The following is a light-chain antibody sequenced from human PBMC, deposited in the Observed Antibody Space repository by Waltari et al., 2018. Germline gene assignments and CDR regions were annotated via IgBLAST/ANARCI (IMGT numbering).Light chain of an antibody. V-gene: IGKV3-20*01. CDR2: DVS. Sequence: EIVLTQSPGTLSLSQGERVTLSCRASQSISGDYVAWYQQKPGQAPRLLFYDVSRTATGVPDRFSASGSGTDFTLTISRLEPGDFAVYYCQQYGNSPFAFGQGTRLEIK. CDR1: QSISGDY. J-gene: IGKJ5*01. CDR3: QQYGNSPFA.